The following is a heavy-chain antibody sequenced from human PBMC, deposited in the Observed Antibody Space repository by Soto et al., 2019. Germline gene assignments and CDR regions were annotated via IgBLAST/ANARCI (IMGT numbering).Heavy chain of an antibody. J-gene: IGHJ6*02. D-gene: IGHD2-15*01. Sequence: GESLKISCEGSGYTFTTYWVAWVRQMPGKGLEWVGSIYPGDSDSRYNPSVQGQVTISADRSISTAYLQWNSLKASDTAMYFCARHKGYCSSTSCYGMDVLGQGTTVT. V-gene: IGHV5-51*01. CDR3: ARHKGYCSSTSCYGMDV. CDR2: IYPGDSDS. CDR1: GYTFTTYW.